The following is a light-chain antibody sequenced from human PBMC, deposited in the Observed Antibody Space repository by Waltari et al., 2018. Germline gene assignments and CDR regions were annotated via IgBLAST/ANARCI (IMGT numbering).Light chain of an antibody. CDR3: QQYNNWPPGT. CDR2: GAS. Sequence: TVLTQSPATLSVSPGEIGTLPGRTSQSVGTYLAWYQQRPGQAPRPLIYGASTRATGSPARFSGRGSGTEFTLTVSGLQSEDSEVYCCQQYNNWPPGTFGQGTKVEI. V-gene: IGKV3-15*01. J-gene: IGKJ1*01. CDR1: QSVGTY.